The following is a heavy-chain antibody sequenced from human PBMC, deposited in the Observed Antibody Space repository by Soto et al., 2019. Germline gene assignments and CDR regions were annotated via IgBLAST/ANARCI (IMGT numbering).Heavy chain of an antibody. V-gene: IGHV6-1*01. CDR2: TYYRSKWYS. D-gene: IGHD6-13*01. J-gene: IGHJ4*02. CDR3: ARDRIAAGRFDY. Sequence: PSQTLSLTCAISGDSVSSNSATWNWIRQSPSRGLEWLGRTYYRSKWYSDFALSVKSRITINSDTSKNQFSLQLNSVIPEDTAVYYCARDRIAAGRFDYWGQGTLVTVSS. CDR1: GDSVSSNSAT.